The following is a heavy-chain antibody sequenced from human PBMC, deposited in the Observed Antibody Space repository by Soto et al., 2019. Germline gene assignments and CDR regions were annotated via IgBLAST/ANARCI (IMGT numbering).Heavy chain of an antibody. CDR1: GFTFSSYA. CDR3: AKDHSSGWYTLNWFDH. V-gene: IGHV3-23*01. CDR2: ISGSGGST. J-gene: IGHJ5*02. D-gene: IGHD6-19*01. Sequence: XGSLRLSCAASGFTFSSYAMSWVRRAPGKGLEWVSAISGSGGSTYYADSVKGRFTISRDNSKNTLYLQMNSLRAEDTAVYYCAKDHSSGWYTLNWFDHWGQGTLVTVSS.